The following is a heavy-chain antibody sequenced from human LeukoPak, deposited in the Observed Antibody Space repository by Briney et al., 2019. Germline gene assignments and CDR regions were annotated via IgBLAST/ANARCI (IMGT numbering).Heavy chain of an antibody. CDR2: IYTSGST. CDR3: ARDLGWFGEVPYYFDY. D-gene: IGHD3-10*01. Sequence: SETLSLTCAVYGGSFSGYYWSWIRQPAGKGLEWIGRIYTSGSTNYNPSLKSRVTMSVDTSKNQFSLKLSSVTAADTAVYYCARDLGWFGEVPYYFDYWGQGTLVTVSS. V-gene: IGHV4-4*07. CDR1: GGSFSGYY. J-gene: IGHJ4*02.